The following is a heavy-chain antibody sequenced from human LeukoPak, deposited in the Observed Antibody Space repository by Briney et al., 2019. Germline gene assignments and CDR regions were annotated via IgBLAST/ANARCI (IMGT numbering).Heavy chain of an antibody. CDR2: ITSSGRTT. J-gene: IGHJ4*02. D-gene: IGHD6-13*01. Sequence: GGSLRLSCAASGFTFRNSAMSWVRQAPGKGLEWLSYITSSGRTTDYADSVKGRFTISRDNAKNSLYLQLNSLRVEDTAVYYCARERQGSNWDPFDYWGQGTLVTVSS. V-gene: IGHV3-48*03. CDR1: GFTFRNSA. CDR3: ARERQGSNWDPFDY.